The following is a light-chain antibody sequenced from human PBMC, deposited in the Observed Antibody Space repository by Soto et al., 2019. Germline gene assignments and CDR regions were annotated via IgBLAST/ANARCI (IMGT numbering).Light chain of an antibody. CDR2: DAS. V-gene: IGKV1-5*01. J-gene: IGKJ1*01. CDR1: QTISSW. Sequence: DITISESPAALSGSVGDKVTITCRASQTISSWLAWYQQKPGKAPKLLIYDASSLESGVPSRFSGSGSGTEFTLTISSLQPDDFATYYCQQYNSYSWTFGQGAKV. CDR3: QQYNSYSWT.